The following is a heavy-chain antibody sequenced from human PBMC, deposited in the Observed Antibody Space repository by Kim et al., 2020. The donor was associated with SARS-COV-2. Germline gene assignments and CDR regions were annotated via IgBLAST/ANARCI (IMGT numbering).Heavy chain of an antibody. Sequence: GGSLRLSCAASGFTFSSYEMNWVRQAPGKGLEWVSYISSSGSTIYYADSVKGRFTISRDNAKNSLYLQMNSLRAEDTAVYYCARDVPDYGVRTFDYWGQGTLVTVSS. CDR1: GFTFSSYE. J-gene: IGHJ4*02. V-gene: IGHV3-48*03. D-gene: IGHD4-17*01. CDR2: ISSSGSTI. CDR3: ARDVPDYGVRTFDY.